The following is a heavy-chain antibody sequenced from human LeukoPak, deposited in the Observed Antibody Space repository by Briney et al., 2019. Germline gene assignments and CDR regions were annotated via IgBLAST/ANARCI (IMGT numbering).Heavy chain of an antibody. D-gene: IGHD3-16*02. CDR1: GGSFSGYY. J-gene: IGHJ4*02. CDR3: ARLPYDYVWGSYRHHEDY. Sequence: SETLSLTCAVYGGSFSGYYWSWIRQPPGKGLEWIGEIDHSGSTNYNPSLKSRVTISVDTSKNQFSLKLSSVTAADTAVYYCARLPYDYVWGSYRHHEDYWGQGTLVTVPS. CDR2: IDHSGST. V-gene: IGHV4-34*01.